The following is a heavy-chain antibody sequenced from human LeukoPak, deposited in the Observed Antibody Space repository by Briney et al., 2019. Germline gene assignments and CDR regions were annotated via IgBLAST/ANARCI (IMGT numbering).Heavy chain of an antibody. CDR3: AVDKAMVQYWFDP. J-gene: IGHJ5*02. CDR2: ISSSGSTI. Sequence: GSLRLSCAASGFTFSDYYMSWIRQAPGKGLEWVSYISSSGSTIYYADSVKGRFTISRDNAKNSLYLQMNSLRAEDTAVYYCAVDKAMVQYWFDPWGQGTLVTVSS. D-gene: IGHD5-18*01. CDR1: GFTFSDYY. V-gene: IGHV3-11*04.